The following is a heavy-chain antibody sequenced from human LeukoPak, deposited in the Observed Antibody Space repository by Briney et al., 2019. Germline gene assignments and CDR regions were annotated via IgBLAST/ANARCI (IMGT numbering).Heavy chain of an antibody. CDR2: IYYSGST. Sequence: PSETLSLTCTVSGNSISSSSYYWVWIRQPPGKGLEWIGSIYYSGSTYYNPSLKSRVTISVDTSKNQFSLKLSSVTAADTAVYYCARHLELRYYYDSSGYYQKSDWGQGTLVTVSS. CDR3: ARHLELRYYYDSSGYYQKSD. V-gene: IGHV4-39*01. CDR1: GNSISSSSYY. D-gene: IGHD3-22*01. J-gene: IGHJ4*02.